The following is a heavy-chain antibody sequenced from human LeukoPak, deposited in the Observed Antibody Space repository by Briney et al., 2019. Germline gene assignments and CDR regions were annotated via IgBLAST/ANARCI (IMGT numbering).Heavy chain of an antibody. J-gene: IGHJ4*02. Sequence: ASVKVSCKASGYTFTGYYMHWLRQAPGQGLEWMGRINPNSGGTNYAQKFQGRVTMTRDTSISTAYMELSRLRSDDTAVYYCARSLTYYYDSSGYYFDYWGQGNLVTVSS. CDR1: GYTFTGYY. CDR2: INPNSGGT. V-gene: IGHV1-2*06. D-gene: IGHD3-22*01. CDR3: ARSLTYYYDSSGYYFDY.